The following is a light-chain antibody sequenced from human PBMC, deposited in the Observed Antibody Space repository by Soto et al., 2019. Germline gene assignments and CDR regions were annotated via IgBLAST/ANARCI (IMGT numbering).Light chain of an antibody. CDR3: AVWDDSLNGVI. CDR1: SSNIASNS. Sequence: QLVLTQPPSASGTPGQGVTVSCSGSSSNIASNSVNWYQQLPGTAPKLLIYSNNQRPSGVPDRFSGSKSGTSASLAISGLQSEDEADYYCAVWDDSLNGVIFGGGTKVTVL. V-gene: IGLV1-44*01. CDR2: SNN. J-gene: IGLJ2*01.